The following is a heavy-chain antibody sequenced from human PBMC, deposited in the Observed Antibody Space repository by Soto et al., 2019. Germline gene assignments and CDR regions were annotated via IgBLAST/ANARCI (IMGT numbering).Heavy chain of an antibody. CDR1: GFTFGSSW. CDR2: IKEDGSEK. J-gene: IGHJ6*02. CDR3: ARDPAPVGYRGLDV. Sequence: GGSLRLSCAASGFTFGSSWMTWVRQAPGKGLAWVANIKEDGSEKYYVDSVKGRFTISRDNTNESLYLQMNSLRAEDTAVYYCARDPAPVGYRGLDVWGQGTTVTVSS. D-gene: IGHD5-12*01. V-gene: IGHV3-7*01.